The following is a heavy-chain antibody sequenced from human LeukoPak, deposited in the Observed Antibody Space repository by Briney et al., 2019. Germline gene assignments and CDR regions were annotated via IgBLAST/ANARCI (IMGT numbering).Heavy chain of an antibody. CDR3: ARVEMATIREGFDY. J-gene: IGHJ4*02. CDR1: GFTFGSYG. CDR2: IRNDGTNK. D-gene: IGHD5-24*01. Sequence: GGSLRLSCAASGFTFGSYGMHWVRQAPGKGLEWVAFIRNDGTNKYYADSVKGRFTISRDNSKNTLYLQMNSLRAEDTAVYYRARVEMATIREGFDYWGQGTLVTVSS. V-gene: IGHV3-30*02.